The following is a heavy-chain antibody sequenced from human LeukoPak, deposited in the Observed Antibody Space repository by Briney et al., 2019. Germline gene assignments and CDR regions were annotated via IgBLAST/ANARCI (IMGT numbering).Heavy chain of an antibody. CDR1: GFTLSSHW. J-gene: IGHJ3*02. D-gene: IGHD1-26*01. Sequence: GGSLRLSCAASGFTLSSHWMGWVRQAPGKGLEWVANIKQDGSETYYVDSVKGRFTISRDNAKNSLYLQMNSLRAEDTAVYYCARDLRIVGATSAFDIWGQGTMVTVSS. CDR3: ARDLRIVGATSAFDI. CDR2: IKQDGSET. V-gene: IGHV3-7*01.